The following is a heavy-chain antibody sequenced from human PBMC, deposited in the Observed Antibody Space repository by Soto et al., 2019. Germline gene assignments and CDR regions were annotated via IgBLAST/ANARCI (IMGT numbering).Heavy chain of an antibody. CDR2: IIPILGIA. D-gene: IGHD6-13*01. J-gene: IGHJ2*01. CDR3: ARVAAAADNYWYFDL. V-gene: IGHV1-69*02. CDR1: GGTFSSYT. Sequence: QVQLVQSGAEVKKPGSSVKVSCKASGGTFSSYTISWVRQAPGQGLEWMGRIIPILGIANYAQKFQGRVTITADKSTSTAYMERSSLRSEDTAVYYCARVAAAADNYWYFDLWGRGTLVTVSS.